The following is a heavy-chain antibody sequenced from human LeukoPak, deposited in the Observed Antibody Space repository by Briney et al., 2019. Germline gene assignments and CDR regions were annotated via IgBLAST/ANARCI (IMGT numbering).Heavy chain of an antibody. CDR3: ARAIDSSGHPIGY. D-gene: IGHD3-22*01. V-gene: IGHV3-48*01. Sequence: GGSLRLSCAASGFTFSSYWMSWVRQAPGKGLEWVSYISSSSSAIYYADSVKGRFTISKDNAKNSLYLQMNNLRSEDTAVYYCARAIDSSGHPIGYWGQGTLVTVSS. CDR2: ISSSSSAI. CDR1: GFTFSSYW. J-gene: IGHJ4*02.